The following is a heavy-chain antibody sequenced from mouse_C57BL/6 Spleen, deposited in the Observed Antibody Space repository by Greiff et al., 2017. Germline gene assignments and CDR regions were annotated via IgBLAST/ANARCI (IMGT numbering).Heavy chain of an antibody. V-gene: IGHV5-4*01. CDR3: ARGGNERGFAY. CDR1: GFTFSSYA. CDR2: ISDGGSYT. Sequence: EVQGVESGGGLVKPGGSLKLSCAASGFTFSSYAMSWVRQTPEKRLEWVATISDGGSYTYYPDNVKGRFTISRDNAKNNLYLQMSHLKSEDTAMYYCARGGNERGFAYWGQGTLVTVSA. J-gene: IGHJ3*01.